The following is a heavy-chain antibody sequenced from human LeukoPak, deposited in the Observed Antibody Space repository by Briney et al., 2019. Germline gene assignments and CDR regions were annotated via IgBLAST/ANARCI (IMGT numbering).Heavy chain of an antibody. CDR1: GFPFSIYA. CDR3: VRGYSFGPYGMDV. CDR2: ISDSGGST. J-gene: IGHJ6*02. V-gene: IGHV3-64D*09. D-gene: IGHD2-15*01. Sequence: PGGSLRLSCSASGFPFSIYAMHCVRQAPGKGLEYVSAISDSGGSTYYADSVKGRFTISRDNSKNTLYLQMSSLRAEDTAVYFCVRGYSFGPYGMDVWGQGTTVTVSS.